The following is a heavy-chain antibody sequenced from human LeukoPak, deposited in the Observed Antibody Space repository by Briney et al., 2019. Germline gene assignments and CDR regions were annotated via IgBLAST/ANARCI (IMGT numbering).Heavy chain of an antibody. CDR3: AGKAVAGPYFDY. J-gene: IGHJ4*02. V-gene: IGHV4-34*01. Sequence: PSETLSLTCAVYGGSFSGYYWSWIRQPPGKGLEGIGEINHRGSTNYNPSLKSRVTIPVDTSKNQFSLKLSSVTAADTAVYYCAGKAVAGPYFDYWGQGTLVTVSS. CDR2: INHRGST. D-gene: IGHD6-19*01. CDR1: GGSFSGYY.